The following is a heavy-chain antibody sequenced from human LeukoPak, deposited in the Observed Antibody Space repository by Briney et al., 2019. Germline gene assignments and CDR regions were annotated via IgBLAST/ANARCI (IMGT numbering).Heavy chain of an antibody. J-gene: IGHJ6*02. CDR3: ARDFRGNYGSRGMDV. Sequence: KPSETLSLTCTVSGGSITSYWSWLRQPPGKGLEWIGYIYYSGSTNYNPSLKSRVTMSIDTSKNQFSLKLSSVTAADTAVYYCARDFRGNYGSRGMDVWGQGTTVTVSS. D-gene: IGHD1-26*01. CDR2: IYYSGST. V-gene: IGHV4-59*01. CDR1: GGSITSY.